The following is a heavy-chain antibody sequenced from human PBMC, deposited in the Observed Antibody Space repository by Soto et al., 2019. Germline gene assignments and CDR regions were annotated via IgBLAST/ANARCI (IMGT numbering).Heavy chain of an antibody. D-gene: IGHD3-16*01. V-gene: IGHV1-8*01. CDR3: ARMATFGSLNWFDP. J-gene: IGHJ5*02. Sequence: ASVKVSCKASGYSFTNNDVSWVRQATGQGLEWMGWMNPGSGDTGYAQKFQGRVTMTRDISIATAYMELSSLRSDDTAIYYCARMATFGSLNWFDPWGQGTLVKVS. CDR2: MNPGSGDT. CDR1: GYSFTNND.